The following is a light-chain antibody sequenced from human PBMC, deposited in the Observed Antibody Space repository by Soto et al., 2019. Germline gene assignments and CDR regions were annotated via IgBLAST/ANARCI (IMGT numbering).Light chain of an antibody. Sequence: ETVLTQSPGTLSLSPGERATLSCRASQSVSSSYLGWYQQKPGQAPRLLIYGASSRATGIPDRFSGSGSGTDFTLTISRLEPEDFAVYYCQQYGSSRFTFGPGTKVDTK. V-gene: IGKV3-20*01. CDR3: QQYGSSRFT. J-gene: IGKJ3*01. CDR2: GAS. CDR1: QSVSSSY.